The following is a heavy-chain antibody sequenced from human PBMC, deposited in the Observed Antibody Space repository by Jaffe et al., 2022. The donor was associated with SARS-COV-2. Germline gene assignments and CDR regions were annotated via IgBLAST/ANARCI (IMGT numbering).Heavy chain of an antibody. D-gene: IGHD5-18*01. CDR3: AKGGGLLQLSD. CDR2: IYPGDSDT. Sequence: EVQLVQSGAEVKNSGESLRISCKTSGYTFTNYWINWVRQVPGKGLEWMGIIYPGDSDTRYSPSFQGQVTISADKSINTAYLQWSRLKASDTAMYYCAKGGGLLQLSDWGQGTLVTVSS. J-gene: IGHJ4*02. V-gene: IGHV5-51*01. CDR1: GYTFTNYW.